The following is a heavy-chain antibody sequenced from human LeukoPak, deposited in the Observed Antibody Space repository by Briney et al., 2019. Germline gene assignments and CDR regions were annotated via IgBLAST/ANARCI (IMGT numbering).Heavy chain of an antibody. CDR3: ARDRYGYSGYDSYNWFDP. CDR1: GYTFTSYD. D-gene: IGHD5-12*01. CDR2: MNPNSGNT. V-gene: IGHV1-8*03. J-gene: IGHJ5*02. Sequence: ASVKVSCKASGYTFTSYDINWVRQATGQGLEWMGWMNPNSGNTGYAQKFQGRVTITRNTSISTAYMELSSLRSEDTAVYYCARDRYGYSGYDSYNWFDPWGQGTLVTVSS.